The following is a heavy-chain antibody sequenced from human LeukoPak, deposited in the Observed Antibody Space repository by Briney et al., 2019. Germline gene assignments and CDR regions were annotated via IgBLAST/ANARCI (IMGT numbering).Heavy chain of an antibody. J-gene: IGHJ4*02. D-gene: IGHD1-26*01. CDR1: GGSISSYY. CDR2: IYYTGNT. V-gene: IGHV4-59*08. Sequence: SETLSLTCTVSGGSISSYYWSWIRQPPGKGLEWIGYIYYTGNTNYNPSLKSRATISVDTSKNQFSLNLSSVTAADTAIYYCARLGGATSPFGYWGQGTLATVSS. CDR3: ARLGGATSPFGY.